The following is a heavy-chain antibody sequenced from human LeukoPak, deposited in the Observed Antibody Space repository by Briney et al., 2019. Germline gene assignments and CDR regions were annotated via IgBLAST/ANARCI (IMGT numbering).Heavy chain of an antibody. V-gene: IGHV4-59*07. CDR3: ARTKSSSWYVGAFDY. CDR1: GGSISSYY. J-gene: IGHJ4*02. CDR2: FYYSGST. D-gene: IGHD6-13*01. Sequence: PSDTLSLTCTVSGGSISSYYWSWIRQPPGKGLEWIGYFYYSGSTNYNHSLKSRVTISVDRSKNQFSLKLSSVTAADTAVYYCARTKSSSWYVGAFDYWGQGTLVTVSS.